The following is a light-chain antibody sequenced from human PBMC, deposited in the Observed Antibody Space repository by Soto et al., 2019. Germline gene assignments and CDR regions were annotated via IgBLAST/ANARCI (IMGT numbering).Light chain of an antibody. CDR2: VSS. CDR3: MQTLLTWT. Sequence: VMTQSPLSLPVTPGEPASISCRSSQRLRHSTGFHYLDWYLQKPGQSPQLLIYVSSYRASGVTDRFSGSGSGTDFTLRISRVAAEHVGFYYCMQTLLTWTLGQGTKVEIK. CDR1: QRLRHSTGFHY. V-gene: IGKV2-28*01. J-gene: IGKJ1*01.